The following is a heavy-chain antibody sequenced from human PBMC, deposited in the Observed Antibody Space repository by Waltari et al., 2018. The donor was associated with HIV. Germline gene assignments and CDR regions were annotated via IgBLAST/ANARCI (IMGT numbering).Heavy chain of an antibody. CDR2: IYYSGST. D-gene: IGHD3-22*01. CDR3: ARRLYYYDSSGLDAFDI. Sequence: QLQLQESGPGLVKPSETLSLTCTVSGGSISSSSYYWGWIRQPPGKGLEWIGSIYYSGSTYYNPSLKSRVTISVDTSKNQFSLKLSSVTAADTAVYYCARRLYYYDSSGLDAFDIWGQGTMVTVSS. J-gene: IGHJ3*02. V-gene: IGHV4-39*01. CDR1: GGSISSSSYY.